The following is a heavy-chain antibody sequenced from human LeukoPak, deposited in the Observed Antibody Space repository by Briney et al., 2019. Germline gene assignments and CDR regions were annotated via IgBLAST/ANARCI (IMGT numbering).Heavy chain of an antibody. CDR1: GGSIGSSSYY. Sequence: SETLSLTCTVSGGSIGSSSYYWGWIRQPPGKGLAWIGSIYYSGGTYYNPSLKSRVTISVDTSKNQFSLKLSSVTAADTAVYYCASLRERSYYARGFDYWGQGTLVTVSS. CDR3: ASLRERSYYARGFDY. V-gene: IGHV4-39*01. J-gene: IGHJ4*02. CDR2: IYYSGGT. D-gene: IGHD1-26*01.